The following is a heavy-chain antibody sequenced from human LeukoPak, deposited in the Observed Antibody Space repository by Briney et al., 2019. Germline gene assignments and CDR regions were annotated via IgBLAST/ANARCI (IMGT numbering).Heavy chain of an antibody. CDR1: GFTFSSYG. CDR2: IWYDGSNK. V-gene: IGHV3-33*01. CDR3: ARRPYSDTSGRLSDV. J-gene: IGHJ6*02. D-gene: IGHD3-22*01. Sequence: GRSLRLSCAASGFTFSSYGMHWVRQAPGKGLEWVAVIWYDGSNKYYADSVKGRFTISRDNSKNTLYLQMNSLRDDDKALYYCARRPYSDTSGRLSDVWGQGTTVTVSS.